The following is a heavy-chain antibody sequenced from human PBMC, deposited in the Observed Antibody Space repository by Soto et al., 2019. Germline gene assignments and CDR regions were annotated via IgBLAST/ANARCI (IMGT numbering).Heavy chain of an antibody. J-gene: IGHJ6*02. CDR1: GFTFSSYG. D-gene: IGHD6-13*01. V-gene: IGHV3-33*01. CDR3: ARDRPDSSSWFSLYYYYGMDV. Sequence: GGSLRLSCAASGFTFSSYGMHWVRQAPGKGLEWVAVIWYDGSNKYYADSVKGRFTISRDNSKNTLYLQMNSLRAEDKAVYYCARDRPDSSSWFSLYYYYGMDVWGQGTTVTVSS. CDR2: IWYDGSNK.